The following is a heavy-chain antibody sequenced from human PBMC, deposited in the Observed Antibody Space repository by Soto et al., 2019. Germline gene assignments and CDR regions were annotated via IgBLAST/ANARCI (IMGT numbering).Heavy chain of an antibody. D-gene: IGHD3-10*01. CDR1: GGSISSYY. Sequence: SETLSLTCTVSGGSISSYYWSWIRQPPGKGLEWIGYIYYSGSTNYNPSLKSRVTISVDTSKNQFSLKLSSVTAADTAVYYCARASFGEEPDYWGQGTLVTVSS. J-gene: IGHJ4*02. CDR3: ARASFGEEPDY. CDR2: IYYSGST. V-gene: IGHV4-59*01.